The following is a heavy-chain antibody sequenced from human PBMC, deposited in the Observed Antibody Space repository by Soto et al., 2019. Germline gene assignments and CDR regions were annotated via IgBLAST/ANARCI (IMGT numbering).Heavy chain of an antibody. J-gene: IGHJ4*02. Sequence: SESLSLTCAVYGGSFSGYYWSWIRQPPGKGLEWIGEINHSGSTNYNPSLKSRVTISVDTSKNQFSLKLSSVTAADTAVYYCARGGWFGEPRAYYFDYWGQGTLVTVSS. CDR3: ARGGWFGEPRAYYFDY. CDR2: INHSGST. V-gene: IGHV4-34*01. CDR1: GGSFSGYY. D-gene: IGHD3-10*01.